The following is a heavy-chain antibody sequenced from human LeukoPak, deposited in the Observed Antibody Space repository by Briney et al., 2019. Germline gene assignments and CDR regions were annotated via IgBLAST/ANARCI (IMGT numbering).Heavy chain of an antibody. J-gene: IGHJ3*02. CDR3: ARDGVWRDCSSTSCYTVALGIDI. Sequence: PSETLSLTCTVSGGSISSGGYYWSWIRQHPGKGLEWIGYIYYSGSTYYNPSLKSRVTISVDTSKNRFSLKLSSVTAADAAVYYCARDGVWRDCSSTSCYTVALGIDIWGQGTMVTVSS. V-gene: IGHV4-31*03. D-gene: IGHD2-2*02. CDR2: IYYSGST. CDR1: GGSISSGGYY.